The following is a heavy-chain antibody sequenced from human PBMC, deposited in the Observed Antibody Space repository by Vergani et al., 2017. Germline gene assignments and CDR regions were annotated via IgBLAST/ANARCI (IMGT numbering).Heavy chain of an antibody. J-gene: IGHJ5*02. D-gene: IGHD1-7*01. V-gene: IGHV4-39*07. Sequence: QLQLQESGPGLVKPSETLSLTCTVSGGSISSSSYYWGWIRQPPGKGLEWIGSIYYSGSTNYNPSLKSRVTISVDTSKNQFSLKLSSVTAADTTVYYCARGATLDNCNYVWFDPWGQGTLVTVSS. CDR1: GGSISSSSYY. CDR2: IYYSGST. CDR3: ARGATLDNCNYVWFDP.